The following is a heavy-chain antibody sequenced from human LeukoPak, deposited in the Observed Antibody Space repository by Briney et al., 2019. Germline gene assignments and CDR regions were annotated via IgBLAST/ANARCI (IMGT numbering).Heavy chain of an antibody. CDR3: TTEGVRSSGLVDY. CDR2: IKSKADGGTT. CDR1: GFNFSNAW. J-gene: IGHJ4*02. V-gene: IGHV3-15*01. Sequence: GGSLRLSCAASGFNFSNAWMSWVRQAPGKGLEWVGRIKSKADGGTTDYAAPVKGRFTISRDDSKNTLYLQMNSLKTEDTDVYYCTTEGVRSSGLVDYWGQGTLVTVSS. D-gene: IGHD1-26*01.